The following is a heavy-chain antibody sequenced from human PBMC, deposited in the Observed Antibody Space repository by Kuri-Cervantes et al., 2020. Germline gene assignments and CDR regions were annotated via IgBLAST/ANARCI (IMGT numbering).Heavy chain of an antibody. J-gene: IGHJ4*02. CDR2: IKEDGSQK. D-gene: IGHD6-13*01. CDR3: VRGGGIAAAVGY. CDR1: GFTFSSYA. V-gene: IGHV3-7*01. Sequence: GGSLRLSCAASGFTFSSYAMHWVRQAPGKGLEWVANIKEDGSQKHYVDSVKGRFTISRDNAKNSLYLQMNSLRAEDTAVYYCVRGGGIAAAVGYWGQGTLVTVSS.